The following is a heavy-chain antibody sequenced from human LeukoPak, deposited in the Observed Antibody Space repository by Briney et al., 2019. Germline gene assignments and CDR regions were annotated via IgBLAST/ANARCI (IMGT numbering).Heavy chain of an antibody. Sequence: GASVKVSCKASGYTFTGYYMHWVRQAPGRGLEWMGRINPNSGGTNYAQKFQGRVTMTRDTSISTAHMELSRLRSDDTAVYYCARDIGMTTVTTRDYWGQGTLVTVSS. V-gene: IGHV1-2*06. CDR3: ARDIGMTTVTTRDY. J-gene: IGHJ4*02. CDR2: INPNSGGT. CDR1: GYTFTGYY. D-gene: IGHD4-17*01.